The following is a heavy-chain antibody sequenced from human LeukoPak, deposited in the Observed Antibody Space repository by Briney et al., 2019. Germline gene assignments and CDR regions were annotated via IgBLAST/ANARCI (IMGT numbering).Heavy chain of an antibody. CDR2: IYYSGGT. CDR1: GVSISSYY. V-gene: IGHV4-59*01. D-gene: IGHD6-13*01. Sequence: SETLSLTCTVSGVSISSYYWSWIRQPPGKGLELIGYIYYSGGTNYNPSLKSRVTISIDTSKNQLSLKLSSVTAADTAVYYCARFSVAAAGTGWFDPWGQGTLVTVSS. CDR3: ARFSVAAAGTGWFDP. J-gene: IGHJ5*02.